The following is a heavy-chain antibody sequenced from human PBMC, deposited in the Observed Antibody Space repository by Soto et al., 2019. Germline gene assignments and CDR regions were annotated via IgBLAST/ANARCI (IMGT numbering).Heavy chain of an antibody. CDR2: ISAYNGNT. Sequence: EASVKVSCKASGYTFTSYGISWVRQAPGQGLEWMGWISAYNGNTNYAQKLQGRVTMTTDTSTSTAYMELRSLRSDDTAVYYCARDVGCSSTSCNYYYYGMDVWGQGTTVTVSS. D-gene: IGHD2-2*01. V-gene: IGHV1-18*01. J-gene: IGHJ6*02. CDR3: ARDVGCSSTSCNYYYYGMDV. CDR1: GYTFTSYG.